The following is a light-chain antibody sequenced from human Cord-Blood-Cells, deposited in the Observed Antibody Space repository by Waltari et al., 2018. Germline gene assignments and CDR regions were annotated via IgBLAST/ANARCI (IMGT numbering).Light chain of an antibody. CDR2: EGS. CDR3: SSYTSSSTYV. CDR1: SSDVGSYNR. Sequence: QSALTQPPSVSGSPGQSVTISSTGTSSDVGSYNRVSWSQQPPGTAPKLMIYEGSNRPSGGPDRFSGSKSDNTASLTISGLQAEDEADYYCSSYTSSSTYVFGTGTKVTVL. J-gene: IGLJ1*01. V-gene: IGLV2-18*02.